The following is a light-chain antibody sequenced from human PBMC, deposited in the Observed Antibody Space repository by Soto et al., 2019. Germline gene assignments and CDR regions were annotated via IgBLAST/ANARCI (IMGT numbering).Light chain of an antibody. V-gene: IGKV1-33*01. CDR1: QDIRKF. Sequence: DIQMTQSPSSLSAFVGDRVTITCQASQDIRKFLNWYQQRPGKAPKLLIYDASNLETGVPSRFSGSGFGTDFTFTISSLQPEDIATYYCQQYDNLPVAFGGGTKVEIK. CDR3: QQYDNLPVA. J-gene: IGKJ4*01. CDR2: DAS.